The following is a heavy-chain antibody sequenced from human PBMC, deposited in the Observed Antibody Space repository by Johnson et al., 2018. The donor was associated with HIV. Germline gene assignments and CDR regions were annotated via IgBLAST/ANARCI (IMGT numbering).Heavy chain of an antibody. D-gene: IGHD2-21*01. J-gene: IGHJ3*02. Sequence: QVQLVESGGGLVQPGGSLRLSCAASGFTVSSNYMSWVRQAPGKGLEWVSVISYDGSNKYYADSVKGRFTISRDNSKNTLYLQMNSLRAEDTAVYYCARHTGYDAFDIWGQGTMVTVSS. V-gene: IGHV3-30-3*01. CDR3: ARHTGYDAFDI. CDR1: GFTVSSNY. CDR2: ISYDGSNK.